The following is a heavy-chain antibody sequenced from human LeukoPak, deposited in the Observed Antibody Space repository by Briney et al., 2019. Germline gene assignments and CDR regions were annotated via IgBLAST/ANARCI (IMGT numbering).Heavy chain of an antibody. CDR3: ASLGTVTTFWFDP. V-gene: IGHV4-39*01. J-gene: IGHJ5*02. Sequence: SETLSLTCTVSGGSISSSSYYWGWIRQPPGKGLEWIGSIYYSGCTYYNPSLKSRVTISVDTSKNQFSLKLSSVAAADTAVYYCASLGTVTTFWFDPWGQGTLVTVSS. CDR1: GGSISSSSYY. D-gene: IGHD4-17*01. CDR2: IYYSGCT.